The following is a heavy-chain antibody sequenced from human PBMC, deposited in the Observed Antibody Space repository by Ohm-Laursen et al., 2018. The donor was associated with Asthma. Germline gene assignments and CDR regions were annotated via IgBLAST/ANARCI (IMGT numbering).Heavy chain of an antibody. CDR2: IYSREIT. CDR3: ARGTFYYESTGYYFFDH. D-gene: IGHD3-22*01. J-gene: IGHJ4*02. CDR1: GDAIGRGINY. V-gene: IGHV4-31*03. Sequence: TLSLTCTVSGDAIGRGINYWSWPRKPQGKGLKGMGNIYSREITYSNPSLRSRVSISVDTSKNQFSLKLSPVTAADTAVYYCARGTFYYESTGYYFFDHWGQGALVTVSA.